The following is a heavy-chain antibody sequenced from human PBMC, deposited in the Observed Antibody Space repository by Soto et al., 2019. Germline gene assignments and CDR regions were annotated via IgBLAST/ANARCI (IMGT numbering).Heavy chain of an antibody. V-gene: IGHV4-34*01. CDR1: GGSFSGYY. J-gene: IGHJ5*02. CDR3: ARLPPGSSSPVGHHRRNNWSDP. Sequence: SETLSLTCAVYGGSFSGYYWSWIRQPPGKGLEWLGEINHSGSTNYNPSLKSRVTISVDTSQNPFSLKLRAVTAADPAVYYCARLPPGSSSPVGHHRRNNWSDPWGQGTVVTVSS. CDR2: INHSGST. D-gene: IGHD6-6*01.